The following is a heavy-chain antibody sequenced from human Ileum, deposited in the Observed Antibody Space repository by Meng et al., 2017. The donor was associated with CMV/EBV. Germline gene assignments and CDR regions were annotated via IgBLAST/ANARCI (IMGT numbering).Heavy chain of an antibody. Sequence: VQLGESGGVLVQPGGSLRLSCEDSGFTFSNYWMHWVRQVPGEGLVWVSRINEDGRITSYADSVKGRFTISRDNARNTLYLQMNSLRADDSAVYYCARDLSGSRDYWGRGTLVTVSS. CDR2: INEDGRIT. V-gene: IGHV3-74*01. J-gene: IGHJ4*02. D-gene: IGHD1-26*01. CDR3: ARDLSGSRDY. CDR1: GFTFSNYW.